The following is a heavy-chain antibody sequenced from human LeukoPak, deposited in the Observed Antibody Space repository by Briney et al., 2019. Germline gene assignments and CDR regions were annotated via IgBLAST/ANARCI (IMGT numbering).Heavy chain of an antibody. V-gene: IGHV1-18*01. Sequence: GASVKVSCKASGYTFTSYGISWVRQAPGQGLEWMGWISAYNGNTNYAQKLQGRVTMTTDTSTSTAYMELRSLRSDDTAVYYCAREGAHCSSTSCRDAFDIWGQGTMVTVSS. CDR3: AREGAHCSSTSCRDAFDI. J-gene: IGHJ3*02. CDR1: GYTFTSYG. D-gene: IGHD2-2*01. CDR2: ISAYNGNT.